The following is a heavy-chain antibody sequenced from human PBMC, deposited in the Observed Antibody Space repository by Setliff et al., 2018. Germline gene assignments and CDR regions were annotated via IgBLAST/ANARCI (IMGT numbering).Heavy chain of an antibody. V-gene: IGHV4-39*01. CDR3: VRGRGYSSTWYALPYFDC. CDR1: GGSISSGSNY. Sequence: SETLSLTCTVSGGSISSGSNYWGWIRQPPGKGLEWIGSMYYSGNTYCNPSLKSRVTIFVDTSKNQVSLRLSSVTAADTAVYYCVRGRGYSSTWYALPYFDCWGQGTLVTVCS. CDR2: MYYSGNT. J-gene: IGHJ4*02. D-gene: IGHD6-13*01.